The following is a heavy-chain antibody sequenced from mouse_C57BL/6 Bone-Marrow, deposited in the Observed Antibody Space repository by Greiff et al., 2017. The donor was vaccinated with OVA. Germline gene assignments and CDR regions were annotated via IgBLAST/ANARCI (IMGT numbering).Heavy chain of an antibody. CDR2: IDPSDSYT. CDR1: GYTFTSYW. CDR3: ARYPSSWYFDV. D-gene: IGHD6-1*01. J-gene: IGHJ1*03. V-gene: IGHV1-50*01. Sequence: QVQLQQPGAELVKPGASVKLSCKASGYTFTSYWMQWVTQRPGQGLEWIGEIDPSDSYTNYNQKFKGKATLTVDTSSSTAYMQLSSLTSEDSAVYYCARYPSSWYFDVWGTGTTVTVSS.